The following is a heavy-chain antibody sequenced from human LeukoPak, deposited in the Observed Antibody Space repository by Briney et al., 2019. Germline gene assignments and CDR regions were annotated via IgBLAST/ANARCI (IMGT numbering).Heavy chain of an antibody. CDR2: ISGSGGST. CDR3: AKASPYSSGWYRVGFDH. Sequence: PGGSLRRSCAASGFTFSSYAMSWVRQAPGKGLEWVSAISGSGGSTYYADSVKGRFTISRDNSKNTLYLQMNSLRAEDTAVYYCAKASPYSSGWYRVGFDHWGQGTLVTVSS. D-gene: IGHD6-19*01. J-gene: IGHJ4*02. CDR1: GFTFSSYA. V-gene: IGHV3-23*01.